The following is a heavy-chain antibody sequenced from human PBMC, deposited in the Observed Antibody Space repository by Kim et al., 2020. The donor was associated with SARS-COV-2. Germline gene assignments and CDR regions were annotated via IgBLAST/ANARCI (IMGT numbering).Heavy chain of an antibody. CDR2: INHSGST. CDR3: ARPFIGYSYGYFDY. D-gene: IGHD5-18*01. V-gene: IGHV4-34*01. J-gene: IGHJ4*02. Sequence: SETLSLTCAVYGGSFSGYYWSWIRQPPGKGLEWIGEINHSGSTNYNPSLKSRVTISVDTSKNQFSLKLSSVTAADTAVYYCARPFIGYSYGYFDYWGQGTLVTVSS. CDR1: GGSFSGYY.